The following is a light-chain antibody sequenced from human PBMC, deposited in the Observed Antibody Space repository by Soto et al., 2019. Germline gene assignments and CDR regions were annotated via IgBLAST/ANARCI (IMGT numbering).Light chain of an antibody. J-gene: IGKJ1*01. CDR3: QHYTDSPLT. V-gene: IGKV3-20*01. Sequence: EIVLTQSPGTLSLSPGERATLSCRASQRVTTNDLAWYQQKPGQAPRLLIYGASIRATGIPDRFSGSGSGTDFSLTITRLEPEDFAVYFCQHYTDSPLTFGQGTKVE. CDR2: GAS. CDR1: QRVTTND.